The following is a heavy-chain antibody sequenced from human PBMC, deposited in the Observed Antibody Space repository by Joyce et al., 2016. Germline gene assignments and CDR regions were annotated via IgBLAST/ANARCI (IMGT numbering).Heavy chain of an antibody. J-gene: IGHJ6*02. Sequence: QVHLVESGGGVVQPGRSLRLSCAASGFIFSSFGLHWVRQATGKGLEWVAVISADGSKEHYADPVKGRFIISRDNSKNTLYLQMNSLGAEDTAEYYCAKDPYSAGGSGNFGMDVWGQGTTVTVSS. V-gene: IGHV3-30*18. CDR1: GFIFSSFG. CDR3: AKDPYSAGGSGNFGMDV. D-gene: IGHD6-13*01. CDR2: ISADGSKE.